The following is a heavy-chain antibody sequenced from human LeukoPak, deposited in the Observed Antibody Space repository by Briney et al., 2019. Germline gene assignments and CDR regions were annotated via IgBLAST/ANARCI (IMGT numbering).Heavy chain of an antibody. CDR3: ASWYSGSYEEGY. Sequence: GASVKVSCKASGGTFSSYAISWVRQAPGQGLEWMGRIIPILGIANYAQKFQGRVTITADKSTSTAYMELSSLRSEDTAVYYCASWYSGSYEEGYWGQGTLVTVSS. J-gene: IGHJ4*02. V-gene: IGHV1-69*04. CDR1: GGTFSSYA. D-gene: IGHD1-26*01. CDR2: IIPILGIA.